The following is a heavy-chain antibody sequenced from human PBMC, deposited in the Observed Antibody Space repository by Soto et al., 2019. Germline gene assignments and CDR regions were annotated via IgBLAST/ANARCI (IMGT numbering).Heavy chain of an antibody. V-gene: IGHV3-23*01. Sequence: EVQLLESGGGLVQPGGSLRLSCAASGFTFSSYAMSWFRQAPGKGLEWVSAISGSGGSTYYADSVKGRFTISRDKSKHTLYLQMSSLRAEDTAVYYCAKVGCSSGGPLRAYYCAYWGQGTRVPVSS. CDR2: ISGSGGST. J-gene: IGHJ4*02. CDR1: GFTFSSYA. CDR3: AKVGCSSGGPLRAYYCAY. D-gene: IGHD6-19*01.